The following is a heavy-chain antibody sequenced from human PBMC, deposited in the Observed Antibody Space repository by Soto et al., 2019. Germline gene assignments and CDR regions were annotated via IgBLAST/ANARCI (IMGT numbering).Heavy chain of an antibody. CDR1: GYSFTSDW. V-gene: IGHV5-51*01. CDR3: ARHSVATIKTEYYGMAV. Sequence: GESLKISCKGSGYSFTSDWIAWVRQMPGEGLEWMGIIYPGDSDTRYSPSFQGQVTISADKSISTAYLQWSSLKASDTAVYYCARHSVATIKTEYYGMAVWGQGTTVPVSS. CDR2: IYPGDSDT. D-gene: IGHD2-21*01. J-gene: IGHJ6*02.